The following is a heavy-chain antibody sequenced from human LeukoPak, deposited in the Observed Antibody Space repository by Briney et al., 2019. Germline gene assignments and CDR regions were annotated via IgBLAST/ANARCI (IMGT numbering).Heavy chain of an antibody. CDR1: GGSIGKYH. CDR3: AGKTIAAAGPAPDY. CDR2: VYYTGNL. Sequence: PSETLSLTCSVSGGSIGKYHWTWIRQPPGKRLEWIGYVYYTGNLNYNPSLDHRVSLSIDTSKNQFSLSLSSVTAADTAVYYCAGKTIAAAGPAPDYWGQGTLVTVST. V-gene: IGHV4-59*03. D-gene: IGHD6-13*01. J-gene: IGHJ4*02.